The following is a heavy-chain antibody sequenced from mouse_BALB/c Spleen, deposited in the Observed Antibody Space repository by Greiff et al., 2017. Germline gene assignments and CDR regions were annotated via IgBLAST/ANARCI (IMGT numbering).Heavy chain of an antibody. CDR2: ISSGGSYT. D-gene: IGHD2-2*01. J-gene: IGHJ4*01. CDR1: GFTFSSYA. V-gene: IGHV5-9-4*01. CDR3: ARKIIYYGYDGAMDY. Sequence: EVQVVESGGGLVKPGGSLKLSCAASGFTFSSYAMSWVRQSPEKRLEWVAEISSGGSYTYYPDTVTGRFTISRDNAKNTLYLEMSSLRSEDTAMYYCARKIIYYGYDGAMDYWGQGTSVTVSS.